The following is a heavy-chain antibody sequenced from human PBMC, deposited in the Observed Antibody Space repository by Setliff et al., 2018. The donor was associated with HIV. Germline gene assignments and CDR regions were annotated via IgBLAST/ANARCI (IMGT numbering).Heavy chain of an antibody. CDR3: APIDPFPHDYSNSSFGY. D-gene: IGHD4-4*01. CDR2: IIPIFGTA. V-gene: IGHV1-69*13. CDR1: GGTFSSYA. J-gene: IGHJ4*02. Sequence: SVKVSCKASGGTFSSYAISWVRQAPGQGLEWMGGIIPIFGTANYAQKFQGRVTITADESTSTAYMELSSPRSEDTAVYYCAPIDPFPHDYSNSSFGYWGQGTLVTVSS.